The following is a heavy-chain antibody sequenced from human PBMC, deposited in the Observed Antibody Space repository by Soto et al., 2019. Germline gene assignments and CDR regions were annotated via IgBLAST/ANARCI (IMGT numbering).Heavy chain of an antibody. D-gene: IGHD3-22*01. V-gene: IGHV3-21*06. Sequence: GGSLRLSYAASGFTFNSYSMNWVRQAPGKGLEWVSSISSSSSHIYYADSVKGRFTISRDNAKNSLLLQMNSLRAEEKDVYYWARDYDSSGFYYSGHPLDNWGQGTLVPVSS. CDR3: ARDYDSSGFYYSGHPLDN. CDR2: ISSSSSHI. CDR1: GFTFNSYS. J-gene: IGHJ4*02.